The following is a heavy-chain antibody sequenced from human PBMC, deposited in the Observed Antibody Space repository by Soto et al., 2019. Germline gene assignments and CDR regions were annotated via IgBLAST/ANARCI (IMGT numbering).Heavy chain of an antibody. V-gene: IGHV4-30-2*06. Sequence: SETLSLTCTVSDGSSANGRSSWNWIRQSPGKCLEWIAYIYHSGSTYYNPSLRSRVTISVDRSENQFSLKLSSVTAADTAVYYCVRESAASGPNWFDTWGPGTLVTVSS. CDR3: VRESAASGPNWFDT. J-gene: IGHJ5*02. D-gene: IGHD6-13*01. CDR1: DGSSANGRSS. CDR2: IYHSGST.